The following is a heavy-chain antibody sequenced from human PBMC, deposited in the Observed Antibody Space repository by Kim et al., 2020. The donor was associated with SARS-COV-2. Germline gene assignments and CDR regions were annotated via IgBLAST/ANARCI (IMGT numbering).Heavy chain of an antibody. J-gene: IGHJ4*02. CDR3: AKSSTVGATTFDF. V-gene: IGHV3-23*01. D-gene: IGHD1-26*01. Sequence: YRDSVKGRFSISRDTSKNTLYLQMNSLRAEDTAIYYCAKSSTVGATTFDFWGQGTLVTVSS.